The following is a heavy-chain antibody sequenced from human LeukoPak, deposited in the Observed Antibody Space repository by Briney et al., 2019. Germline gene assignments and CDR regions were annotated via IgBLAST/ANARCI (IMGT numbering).Heavy chain of an antibody. J-gene: IGHJ4*02. V-gene: IGHV3-7*01. D-gene: IGHD3-16*01. CDR2: IKQDGSET. CDR1: GFTLSGYW. Sequence: GGSLRLSCAASGFTLSGYWMSWVRQAPGKGLEWVANIKQDGSETYYVDSVKGRFTISRDNAKNSLYLQMNSLRDDDTAVYYCARARLGSATYPYFGYWGQGTLVTVSS. CDR3: ARARLGSATYPYFGY.